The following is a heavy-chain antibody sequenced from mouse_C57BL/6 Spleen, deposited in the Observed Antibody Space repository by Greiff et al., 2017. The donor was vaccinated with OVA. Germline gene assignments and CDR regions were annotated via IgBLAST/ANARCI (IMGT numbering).Heavy chain of an antibody. J-gene: IGHJ2*01. CDR3: AREAAQFNY. CDR2: IYPGDGDT. V-gene: IGHV1-82*01. Sequence: VQLQQSGPELVKPGASVKISCKASGYAFSSSWMNWVKQRPGKGLEWIGRIYPGDGDTNYNGKFKGKATLTADKSSSTAYMQLSSLTSEDSAVYFCAREAAQFNYWGQGTTLTVSS. CDR1: GYAFSSSW. D-gene: IGHD3-2*02.